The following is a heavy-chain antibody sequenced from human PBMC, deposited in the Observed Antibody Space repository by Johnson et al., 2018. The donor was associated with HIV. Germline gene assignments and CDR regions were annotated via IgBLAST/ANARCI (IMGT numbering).Heavy chain of an antibody. D-gene: IGHD1-26*01. Sequence: QVQLVESGGGVVQPGRSLRPSCAASGFPFSNYGMHWVRQAPGKGLEWAAVISSDGTNKYYADSVKGRFTISRDNSKNTLYLQMNRLGAGDTAVYYCAQPEKGSYFPTGLSRGAFDIWGQGTMVTVSS. CDR1: GFPFSNYG. CDR3: AQPEKGSYFPTGLSRGAFDI. CDR2: ISSDGTNK. V-gene: IGHV3-30*03. J-gene: IGHJ3*02.